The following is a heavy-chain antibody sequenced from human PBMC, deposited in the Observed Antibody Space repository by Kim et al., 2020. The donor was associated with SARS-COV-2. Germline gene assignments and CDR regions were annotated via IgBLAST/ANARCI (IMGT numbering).Heavy chain of an antibody. D-gene: IGHD6-19*01. V-gene: IGHV3-11*01. CDR2: ISPTSITV. J-gene: IGHJ4*02. CDR1: GFGFNDYY. Sequence: GGSLRLSCAASGFGFNDYYMSWVRQTPEKGLEWISYISPTSITVDYADSVRGRFTISRDNANNSLSLQMNSLRTEDTAVYYCARYSSGWVSSFDYWGQGILSPSPQ. CDR3: ARYSSGWVSSFDY.